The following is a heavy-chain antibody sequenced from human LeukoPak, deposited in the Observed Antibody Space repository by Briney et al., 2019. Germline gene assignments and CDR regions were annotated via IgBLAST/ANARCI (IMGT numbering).Heavy chain of an antibody. J-gene: IGHJ4*02. Sequence: SETLSLTCTVSGASISTFYWSWIRQPPGKGPEWIGEVYYSGTTNYNPSLKSRVTISADTSKYQFSLKLSSVTAADTAVYYCARAVRVKFDYWGQGLLVTVSS. V-gene: IGHV4-59*01. CDR2: VYYSGTT. CDR3: ARAVRVKFDY. D-gene: IGHD3-10*01. CDR1: GASISTFY.